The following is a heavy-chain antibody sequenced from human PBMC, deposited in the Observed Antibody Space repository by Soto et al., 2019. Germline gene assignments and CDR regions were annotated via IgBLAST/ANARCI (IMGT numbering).Heavy chain of an antibody. CDR3: AISDYGFYYCDY. CDR1: GGTFSSYA. CDR2: IIPIFGTA. J-gene: IGHJ4*02. Sequence: QVHLVQSGAEVKKPGSSVKVSCKASGGTFSSYAISWVRQAPGQGLEWMGGIIPIFGTANYAQKFQGRVTITADESTSTAYMELCSIRSEDTAAYYCAISDYGFYYCDYWGQGTLVTVSS. V-gene: IGHV1-69*01. D-gene: IGHD3-10*01.